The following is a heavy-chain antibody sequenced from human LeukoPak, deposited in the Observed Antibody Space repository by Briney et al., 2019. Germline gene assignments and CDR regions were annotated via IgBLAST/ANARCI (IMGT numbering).Heavy chain of an antibody. J-gene: IGHJ6*02. CDR1: GFTFNHSA. CDR2: INRDGSER. CDR3: ARRNAMDV. V-gene: IGHV3-7*03. Sequence: GGSLRLSCAASGFTFNHSAMNWVRQAPGKGLEWVANINRDGSERYYVDSVKGRFTISRDDAKSSLYLQMNSLRAEDTAVYYCARRNAMDVWGQGTTVIVFS.